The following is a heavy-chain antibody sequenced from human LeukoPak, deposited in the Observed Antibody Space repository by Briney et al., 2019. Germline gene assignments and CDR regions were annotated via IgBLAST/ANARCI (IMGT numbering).Heavy chain of an antibody. CDR3: ARFACSGGSCYGEY. J-gene: IGHJ4*02. CDR1: GFTFSDYY. CDR2: ISSSSHYT. V-gene: IGHV3-11*03. D-gene: IGHD2-15*01. Sequence: PGGSLRLSCAASGFTFSDYYMSWIRQPPGQGLECVSYISSSSHYTNYADSVKVRFTISRDNAKNSLYLQMNSLRAEDTAVYYCARFACSGGSCYGEYWGQGTLVTVSS.